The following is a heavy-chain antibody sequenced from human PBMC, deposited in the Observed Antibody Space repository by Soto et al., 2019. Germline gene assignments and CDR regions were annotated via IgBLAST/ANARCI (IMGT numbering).Heavy chain of an antibody. V-gene: IGHV3-33*01. D-gene: IGHD3-22*01. CDR3: ARDGSNYYDSSGYMPYYYGMDV. Sequence: GGSLRLSCAASGFTFSSYGLHWVRQAPGKGLEWVEVIWYDGSNKYYADSVKGRFTISRDNSKNTLYLQMNSLRAEDTAVYYCARDGSNYYDSSGYMPYYYGMDVWGQGTTVTVSS. J-gene: IGHJ6*02. CDR1: GFTFSSYG. CDR2: IWYDGSNK.